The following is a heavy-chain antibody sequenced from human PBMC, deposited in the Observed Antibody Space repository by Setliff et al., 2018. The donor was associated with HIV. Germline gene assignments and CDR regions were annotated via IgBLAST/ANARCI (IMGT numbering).Heavy chain of an antibody. CDR3: ARDTTDDNSIFPY. CDR1: GFSVSSPY. D-gene: IGHD3-22*01. CDR2: IYSGDSGGST. V-gene: IGHV3-53*05. J-gene: IGHJ4*02. Sequence: GESLKISCAASGFSVSSPYVSWVRQAPGKGLEWVSVIYSGDSGGSTYYADSVKGRFTISRDNSKNTLYLQMNSLRAEDTAVYYCARDTTDDNSIFPYWGQGTLVTVSS.